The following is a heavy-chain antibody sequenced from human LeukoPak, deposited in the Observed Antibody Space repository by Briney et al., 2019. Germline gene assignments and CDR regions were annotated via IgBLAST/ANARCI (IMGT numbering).Heavy chain of an antibody. V-gene: IGHV4-39*07. Sequence: PSETLSLTCTVSGGSISSSSYYWGWIRQPPGKGLEWIGSIYYSGSTYYNPSLKSRVTISVDTSKNQFSLKLSSATAADTAVYYCARETRAYYYGSGSQRWGQGTMVTVSS. D-gene: IGHD3-10*01. CDR1: GGSISSSSYY. J-gene: IGHJ3*01. CDR2: IYYSGST. CDR3: ARETRAYYYGSGSQR.